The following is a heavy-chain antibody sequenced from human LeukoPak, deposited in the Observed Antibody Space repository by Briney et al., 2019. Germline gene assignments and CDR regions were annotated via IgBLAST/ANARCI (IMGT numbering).Heavy chain of an antibody. Sequence: SETLSLTCTVSGGSISSYYWSWIRQPPGKGLEWIGYIYYSGSTNYNPSLKSRVTISVDTSKNQSSLKLSSVTAADTAVYYCASLSRDGYNSNFDYWGQGTLVTVSS. CDR2: IYYSGST. CDR3: ASLSRDGYNSNFDY. J-gene: IGHJ4*02. CDR1: GGSISSYY. D-gene: IGHD5-24*01. V-gene: IGHV4-59*01.